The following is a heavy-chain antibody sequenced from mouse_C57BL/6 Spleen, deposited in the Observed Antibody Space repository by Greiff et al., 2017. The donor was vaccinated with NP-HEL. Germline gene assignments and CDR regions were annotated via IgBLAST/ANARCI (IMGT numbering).Heavy chain of an antibody. J-gene: IGHJ4*01. Sequence: QVQLQQSGAELVRPGTSVKVSCKASGYAFTNYLIEWVKQRPGQGLEWIGVINPGSGGTNYNEKFKGKATLTVDKSSSTAYMQLSSLTSEDSAVYYCARSSTTVVATDYAMDYWGQGTSVTVSS. D-gene: IGHD1-1*01. CDR1: GYAFTNYL. CDR2: INPGSGGT. CDR3: ARSSTTVVATDYAMDY. V-gene: IGHV1-54*01.